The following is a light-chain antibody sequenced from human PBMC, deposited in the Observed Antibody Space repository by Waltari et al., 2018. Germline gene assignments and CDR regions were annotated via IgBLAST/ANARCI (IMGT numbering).Light chain of an antibody. CDR1: QSLSNW. CDR3: QQYRNLWT. Sequence: DIQMTQSPSTLSASVGDRVTITCRASQSLSNWLAWYQQKPGKAPKVLIYKASTLESGVPARFSGSGSGTEFTLTSSSRQPDDFATYYCQQYRNLWTFGQGTKVEIK. J-gene: IGKJ1*01. V-gene: IGKV1-5*03. CDR2: KAS.